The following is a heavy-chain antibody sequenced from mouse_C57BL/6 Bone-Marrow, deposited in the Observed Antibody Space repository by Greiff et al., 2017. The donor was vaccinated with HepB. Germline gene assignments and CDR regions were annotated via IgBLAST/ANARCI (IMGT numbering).Heavy chain of an antibody. J-gene: IGHJ1*03. D-gene: IGHD2-1*01. V-gene: IGHV5-12*01. Sequence: EVQVVESGGGLVQPGGSLKLSCAASGFTFSDYYMYWVRQTPEKRLEWVAYISNGGGSTYYPDTVKGRFTISRDNAKNTLYLQMSRLKSEDTAMYYCARPLPPYWYFDVWGTGTTVTVSS. CDR2: ISNGGGST. CDR1: GFTFSDYY. CDR3: ARPLPPYWYFDV.